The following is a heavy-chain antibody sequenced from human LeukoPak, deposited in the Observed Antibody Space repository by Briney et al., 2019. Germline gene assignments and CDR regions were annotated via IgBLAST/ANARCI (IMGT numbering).Heavy chain of an antibody. CDR1: EYSFTNYW. CDR3: ARYSSSWCFDY. J-gene: IGHJ4*02. V-gene: IGHV5-51*01. Sequence: GESLKISCKGSEYSFTNYWIGWVRQMPGKGLEWMGIIYPGDSDTRYSPSFQGQVTISADKSISTAYLQWSSLRASDTAMYYCARYSSSWCFDYRGQGNLVTVSS. D-gene: IGHD6-13*01. CDR2: IYPGDSDT.